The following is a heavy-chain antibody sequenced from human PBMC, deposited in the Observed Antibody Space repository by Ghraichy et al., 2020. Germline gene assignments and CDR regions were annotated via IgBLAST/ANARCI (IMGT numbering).Heavy chain of an antibody. Sequence: SETLSLTCTVSGGSIGSYYWSWIRPPPGKELEGIGYIYYSGSTNYNPSLKSRLTMSSDTSKNQFSLKVSSVTAADTAVYYCARDAPARNNNYFDDWGQGALVTVSP. CDR2: IYYSGST. CDR1: GGSIGSYY. J-gene: IGHJ4*02. D-gene: IGHD2/OR15-2a*01. CDR3: ARDAPARNNNYFDD. V-gene: IGHV4-59*01.